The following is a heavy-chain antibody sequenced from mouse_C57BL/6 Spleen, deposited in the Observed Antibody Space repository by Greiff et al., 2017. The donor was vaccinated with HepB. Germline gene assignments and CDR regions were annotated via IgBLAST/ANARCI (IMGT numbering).Heavy chain of an antibody. CDR3: ARSGYGNYAPWFAY. D-gene: IGHD2-1*01. Sequence: QVQLQQSGPELVKPGASVKISCKASGYTFTDYYINWVKQRPGQGLEWIGWIFPGSGSTYYNEKFKGKATLTVDKSSSTAYMLLSSLTSEDSAVYFCARSGYGNYAPWFAYWGQGTLVTVSA. V-gene: IGHV1-75*01. CDR1: GYTFTDYY. J-gene: IGHJ3*01. CDR2: IFPGSGST.